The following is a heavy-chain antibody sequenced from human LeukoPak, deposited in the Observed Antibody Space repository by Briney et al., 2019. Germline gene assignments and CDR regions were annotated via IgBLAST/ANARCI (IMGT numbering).Heavy chain of an antibody. Sequence: ASVNVSCKASGGTFSSYTISWVRQAPGQGLEWMGRIIPIFGIANYAQKFQGRVTITADKSTSTAYMELSSLRSEDTAVFYCARGHQPPSYGMDVWGQGTTVTVSS. V-gene: IGHV1-69*02. CDR2: IIPIFGIA. CDR1: GGTFSSYT. J-gene: IGHJ6*02. CDR3: ARGHQPPSYGMDV.